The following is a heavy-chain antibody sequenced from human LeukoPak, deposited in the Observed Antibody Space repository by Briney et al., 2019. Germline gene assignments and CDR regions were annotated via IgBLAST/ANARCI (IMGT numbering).Heavy chain of an antibody. Sequence: GASVKVSCKASGGTFSSYAISWVRQAPGQGLEWMGGIIPIFGTANYAQKFQGRVTITADESTSTAYMELSSLRSEDTAVYYCASSGTTLRYYYYYMDVWGKGTTVTVSS. CDR2: IIPIFGTA. D-gene: IGHD1-1*01. CDR3: ASSGTTLRYYYYYMDV. CDR1: GGTFSSYA. J-gene: IGHJ6*03. V-gene: IGHV1-69*13.